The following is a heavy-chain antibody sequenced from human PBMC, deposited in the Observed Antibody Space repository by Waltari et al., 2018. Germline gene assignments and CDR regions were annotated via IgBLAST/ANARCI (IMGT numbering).Heavy chain of an antibody. D-gene: IGHD2-2*01. V-gene: IGHV4-38-2*02. CDR3: ARVGWGYCTSRRCYEAVY. Sequence: QVQLQESGPGLVKPSETLSLTCTVSGYSIPGGYHWAWLRQTPGKGLEWIGSIYHDGSTFYNPSLNSRVTISLDTSKHQFSLKLNSVTAADTAVHYCARVGWGYCTSRRCYEAVYWGQGTLVTVSS. J-gene: IGHJ4*02. CDR2: IYHDGST. CDR1: GYSIPGGYH.